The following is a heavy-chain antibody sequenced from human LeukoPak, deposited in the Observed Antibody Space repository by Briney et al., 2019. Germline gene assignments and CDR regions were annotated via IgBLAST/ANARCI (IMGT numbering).Heavy chain of an antibody. CDR1: SGSISSYY. CDR3: ARANYYGSGSYYNVYSWFDP. D-gene: IGHD3-10*01. Sequence: PSETLSLTCTVSSGSISSYYWSWIRQPAGKGLEWIGRIYTSGSTNYNPSLKSRVTMSVDTSKNQFSLKLSSVTAADTAVYYCARANYYGSGSYYNVYSWFDPWGQGTLVTVSS. J-gene: IGHJ5*02. V-gene: IGHV4-4*07. CDR2: IYTSGST.